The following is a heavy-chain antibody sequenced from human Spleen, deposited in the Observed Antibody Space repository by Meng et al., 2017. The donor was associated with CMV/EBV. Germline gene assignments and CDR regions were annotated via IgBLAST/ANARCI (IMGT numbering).Heavy chain of an antibody. J-gene: IGHJ4*02. D-gene: IGHD3-22*01. CDR1: GGSFSGFS. V-gene: IGHV4-34*01. CDR3: ARGRSHYYDSSGYYPFDY. Sequence: SETLSLTCAVYGGSFSGFSWSWIRQPPGKGLEWIGEVNQSGSTNYNPSLKSRVTLSADTSKNQFSLKLSSVTAADTAVYYCARGRSHYYDSSGYYPFDYWGQGTLVTVSS. CDR2: VNQSGST.